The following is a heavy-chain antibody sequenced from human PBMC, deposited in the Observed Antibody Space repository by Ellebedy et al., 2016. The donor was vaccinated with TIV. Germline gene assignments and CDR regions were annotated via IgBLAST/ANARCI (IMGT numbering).Heavy chain of an antibody. V-gene: IGHV3-53*01. CDR1: GLAVSSTY. CDR3: AVMFGELFPEYFQH. Sequence: PGGSLRLSCSVSGLAVSSTYLSWVRQVPGKGLEWVSVFYIDGKTFYADSVKGRVTISRDTSKNTLDLQLRSLRAEDTAVYYCAVMFGELFPEYFQHWGLGTLVTVSS. D-gene: IGHD3-10*02. J-gene: IGHJ1*01. CDR2: FYIDGKT.